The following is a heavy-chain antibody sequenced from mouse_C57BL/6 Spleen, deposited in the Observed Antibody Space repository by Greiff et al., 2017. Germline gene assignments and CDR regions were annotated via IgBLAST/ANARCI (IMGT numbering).Heavy chain of an antibody. J-gene: IGHJ1*03. CDR2: IDPSDSET. CDR1: GYTFTSYW. D-gene: IGHD1-1*01. CDR3: ARAYGSPYWYVDV. Sequence: QVQLQQPGAELVRPGSSVKLSCKASGYTFTSYWMHWVKQRPIQGLEWIGNIDPSDSETHYNQKFKDKATLTVDKSSSTAYMQLSSLTSEDSAVYYCARAYGSPYWYVDVWGTGTTVTVSS. V-gene: IGHV1-52*01.